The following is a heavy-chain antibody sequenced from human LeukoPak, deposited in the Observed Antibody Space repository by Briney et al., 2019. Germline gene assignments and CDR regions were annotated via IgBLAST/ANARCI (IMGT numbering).Heavy chain of an antibody. J-gene: IGHJ5*02. Sequence: GGSPRLSCAGSGFTFSSYTMNWVRQAPGKGLEWASSISPSGTYTWHADSVRGRFTISRDNAKNSVHLQMTSLRADDTAVYYCGRDFLGESGAGGPWGQGILVTVSS. CDR3: GRDFLGESGAGGP. V-gene: IGHV3-21*01. CDR2: ISPSGTYT. D-gene: IGHD3-10*01. CDR1: GFTFSSYT.